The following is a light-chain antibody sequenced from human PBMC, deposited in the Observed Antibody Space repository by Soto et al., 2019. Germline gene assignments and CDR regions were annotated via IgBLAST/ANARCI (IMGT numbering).Light chain of an antibody. J-gene: IGLJ1*01. Sequence: QSALTQPASVSGSPGQSITISCTGTSSDVGGYNYVSWYQQHPGKAPKLMIYEVNNRPSGVSDRFSGSKSANTASLTISGLQAEDEADYYCQSYDSTLSARYVFGTGTKLTVL. V-gene: IGLV2-14*01. CDR1: SSDVGGYNY. CDR3: QSYDSTLSARYV. CDR2: EVN.